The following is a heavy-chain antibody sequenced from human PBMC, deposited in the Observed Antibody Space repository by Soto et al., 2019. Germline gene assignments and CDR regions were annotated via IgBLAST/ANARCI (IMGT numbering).Heavy chain of an antibody. CDR1: GGTFSSYT. J-gene: IGHJ5*02. Sequence: QVQLVQSGAEVKKPGSSVKVSCKASGGTFSSYTISWVRQAPGQGLEWMGRIIPILGIANYAQKFQGRVTITADKSTSTADMELSSLRSEDTAVYYCASSTVLNWFDPWGQGTLVTVSS. V-gene: IGHV1-69*02. D-gene: IGHD4-17*01. CDR2: IIPILGIA. CDR3: ASSTVLNWFDP.